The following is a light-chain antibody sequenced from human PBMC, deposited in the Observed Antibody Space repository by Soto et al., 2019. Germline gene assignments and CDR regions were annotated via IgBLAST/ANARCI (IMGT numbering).Light chain of an antibody. CDR3: QHSNVDPWM. J-gene: IGKJ1*01. CDR1: QTIRRW. V-gene: IGKV1-5*01. CDR2: DAS. Sequence: DIEMTQSPSTLSASVGDRLTITCRASQTIRRWLAWYQQRPGKAPKVLIYDASTLESGVPARFIGSRSETQFTLTISSLQPDDSATYYYQHSNVDPWMFGQGTKVEIK.